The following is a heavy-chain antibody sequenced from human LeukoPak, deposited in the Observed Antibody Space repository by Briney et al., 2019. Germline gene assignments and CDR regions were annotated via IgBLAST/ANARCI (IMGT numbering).Heavy chain of an antibody. Sequence: SETLSLTCAVCGGSFSGYYWSWIRQPPERGLEGIGEISHRGRTHYTPSLQSRVTMSVDTSKNQFALNLNSVTAADTAVYYCASVPLRFLEPFDYWGQGILVTVSS. V-gene: IGHV4-34*01. D-gene: IGHD3-3*01. CDR3: ASVPLRFLEPFDY. CDR1: GGSFSGYY. CDR2: ISHRGRT. J-gene: IGHJ4*02.